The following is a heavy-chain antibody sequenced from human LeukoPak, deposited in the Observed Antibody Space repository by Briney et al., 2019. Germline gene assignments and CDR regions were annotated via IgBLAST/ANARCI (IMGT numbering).Heavy chain of an antibody. V-gene: IGHV3-7*01. CDR2: IKQDGSEK. D-gene: IGHD1-26*01. J-gene: IGHJ4*02. Sequence: PGGSLRLSCVVSGFTFSSYWMSWVRQAPGKGLEWVANIKQDGSEKYYVDSVKGRFTISRDNAKISLYLQMNSLRAEDTAVYYCARARKWELLLDYWGQGTLVTVSS. CDR1: GFTFSSYW. CDR3: ARARKWELLLDY.